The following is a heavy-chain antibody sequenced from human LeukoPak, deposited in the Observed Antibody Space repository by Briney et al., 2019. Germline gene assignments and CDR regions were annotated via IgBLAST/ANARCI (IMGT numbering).Heavy chain of an antibody. CDR3: ARAEYSSSFSGFGA. CDR2: ISGSNTYT. Sequence: GGSLRLSCAASGFTFSTFSMNWVRQSPGKGLEWLSSISGSNTYTYYADSVKGRFTVSRDNAKNSFYLQMTSLGADDTAVYYCARAEYSSSFSGFGAWGQGTTVTVSS. V-gene: IGHV3-21*01. J-gene: IGHJ6*02. CDR1: GFTFSTFS. D-gene: IGHD6-13*01.